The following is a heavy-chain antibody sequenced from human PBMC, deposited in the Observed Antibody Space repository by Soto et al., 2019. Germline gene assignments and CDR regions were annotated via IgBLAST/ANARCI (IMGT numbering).Heavy chain of an antibody. Sequence: PGGSLRLSCAASGFTFSSYGMHWVRQAPGKGLEWVVVISYDGSNKYYADSVKGRFTISRDNSKNTLYLQMNSLRAEDTAVYYCAKPGYYYDSSGYYYDGPLGYWGQGTLVTVSS. D-gene: IGHD3-22*01. J-gene: IGHJ4*02. V-gene: IGHV3-30*18. CDR2: ISYDGSNK. CDR3: AKPGYYYDSSGYYYDGPLGY. CDR1: GFTFSSYG.